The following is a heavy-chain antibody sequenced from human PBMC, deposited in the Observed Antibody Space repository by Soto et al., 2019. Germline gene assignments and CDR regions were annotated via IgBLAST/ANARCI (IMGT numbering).Heavy chain of an antibody. Sequence: ASVKVSCKASGYTFTSYGISWVRQAPGQGLEWMGWISAYNGNTNYAQKLQGRVTMTTDTSTSTAYMELRSLRSDDTAVYYCARDKLYDSDKPPFDYWGQGTLVTVSS. CDR2: ISAYNGNT. CDR1: GYTFTSYG. J-gene: IGHJ4*02. CDR3: ARDKLYDSDKPPFDY. V-gene: IGHV1-18*04. D-gene: IGHD3-3*01.